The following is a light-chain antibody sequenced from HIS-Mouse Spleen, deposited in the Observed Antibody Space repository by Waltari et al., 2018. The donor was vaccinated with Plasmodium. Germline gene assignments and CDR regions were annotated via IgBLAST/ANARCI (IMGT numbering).Light chain of an antibody. CDR1: AVGDKY. V-gene: IGLV3-1*01. Sequence: SYELTQPPPVSWSSGRTANTPSHGDAVGDKYAGRYQQKPGQSPVLVISQDSKRPPGIPERFSGSNSGNTATLTISGTQAMDESDYYCQAWDSSTVVFGGGTKLTVL. CDR2: QDS. J-gene: IGLJ2*01. CDR3: QAWDSSTVV.